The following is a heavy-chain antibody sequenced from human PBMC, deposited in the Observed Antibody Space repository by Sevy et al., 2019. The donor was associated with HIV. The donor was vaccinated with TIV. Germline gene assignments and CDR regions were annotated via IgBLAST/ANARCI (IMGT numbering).Heavy chain of an antibody. CDR1: SGSLGNYY. CDR2: IYYSGNT. Sequence: SETLSLTCSVSSGSLGNYYWYWIRQTPGKGLEWLGLIYYSGNTNYNPSLKSRVTMSIDTSRNQFSLRLDSLTAADTXXXXXXXXXXXXDYFESWGQGILVTVSS. J-gene: IGHJ4*03. CDR3: XXXXXXXDYFES. V-gene: IGHV4-59*08.